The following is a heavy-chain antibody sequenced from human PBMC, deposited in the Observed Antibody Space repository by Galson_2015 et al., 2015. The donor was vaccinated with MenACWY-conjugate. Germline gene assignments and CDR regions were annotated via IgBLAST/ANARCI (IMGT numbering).Heavy chain of an antibody. D-gene: IGHD2-15*01. CDR3: ARYCSHGSCNYGSAMDV. V-gene: IGHV3-53*01. J-gene: IGHJ6*02. CDR1: GIKFSHCG. Sequence: SLRLSCAASGIKFSHCGVNWVRQAPGKGLEWLSAIYPGGGTLSADAVKGRFTISRDSSKNTVYLQMDSLRVEDTAVYYCARYCSHGSCNYGSAMDVWGHGTTVAVSS. CDR2: IYPGGGT.